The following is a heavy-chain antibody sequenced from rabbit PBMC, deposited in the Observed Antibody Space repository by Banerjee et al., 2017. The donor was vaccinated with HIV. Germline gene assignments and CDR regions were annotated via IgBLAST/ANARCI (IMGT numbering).Heavy chain of an antibody. CDR2: IYTFSGSA. CDR1: GFDISSCYY. CDR3: SRHAANGGVGYGRL. V-gene: IGHV1S45*01. J-gene: IGHJ4*01. Sequence: QSQLVEAGGRLVQPAGFLTISCKASGFDISSCYYMCWFRQGPGKGLEWVGFIYTFSGSAYYSSWVNGRFTISNTSSTTVTLQMTSLTAADTATYFCSRHAANGGVGYGRLWGPGTLVTVS. D-gene: IGHD5-1*01.